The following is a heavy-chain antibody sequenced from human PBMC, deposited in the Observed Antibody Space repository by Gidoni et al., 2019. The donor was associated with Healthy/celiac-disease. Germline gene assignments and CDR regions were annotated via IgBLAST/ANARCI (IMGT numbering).Heavy chain of an antibody. CDR3: ARDWSDYGDYGWFDP. CDR2: ISYDGSNK. Sequence: QVQLVESGGGVVQPGRSLRLACAASGFTFSSYAMHWVRQAPGKGLEWLAVISYDGSNKYYADSVKGRFTISRDNSKNTLYLQMNSLRAEDTAVYYCARDWSDYGDYGWFDPWGQGTLVTVSS. D-gene: IGHD4-17*01. J-gene: IGHJ5*02. CDR1: GFTFSSYA. V-gene: IGHV3-30-3*01.